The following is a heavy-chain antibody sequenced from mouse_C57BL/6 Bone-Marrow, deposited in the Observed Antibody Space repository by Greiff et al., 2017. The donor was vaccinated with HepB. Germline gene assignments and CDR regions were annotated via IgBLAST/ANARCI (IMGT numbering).Heavy chain of an antibody. J-gene: IGHJ1*03. CDR3: VRRGYYYGSSYLWYFDV. V-gene: IGHV10-1*01. CDR2: IRSKSNNYAT. CDR1: GFSFNTYA. Sequence: EVQLVESGGGLVQPKGSLKLSCAASGFSFNTYAMNWVRQAPGKGLEWVARIRSKSNNYATYYADSVKDRFTISRDDSESMLYLQMNNLKTEDTAMYYCVRRGYYYGSSYLWYFDVWGTGTTVTVSS. D-gene: IGHD1-1*01.